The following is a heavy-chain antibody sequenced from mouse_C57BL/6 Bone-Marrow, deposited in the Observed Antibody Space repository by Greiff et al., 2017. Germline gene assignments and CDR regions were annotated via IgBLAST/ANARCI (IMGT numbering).Heavy chain of an antibody. CDR3: ARYGFAY. CDR2: INPYNGGT. J-gene: IGHJ3*01. V-gene: IGHV1-19*01. CDR1: GYTFTDYY. Sequence: VQLKESGPVLVKPGASVKMSCKASGYTFTDYYMNWVKQSHGKSLEWIGVINPYNGGTSYNQKFKGKATLTVDKSSSTAYMELNSLTSEDSSVYYCARYGFAYWGQGTLVTVSA.